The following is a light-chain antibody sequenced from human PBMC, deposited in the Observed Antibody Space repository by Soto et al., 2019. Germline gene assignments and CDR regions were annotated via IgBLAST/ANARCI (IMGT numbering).Light chain of an antibody. CDR1: ISDFVVYNY. CDR3: SSYTTSSTRV. Sequence: QSALTQPASVSGSPGQSITISCSGTISDFVVYNYVSWYQQHPGKAPKLMLYGVSKRPSGVSNRFSGSKSGNTASLTISGLQAEDEADYYCSSYTTSSTRVFGTGTKVTVL. CDR2: GVS. V-gene: IGLV2-14*01. J-gene: IGLJ1*01.